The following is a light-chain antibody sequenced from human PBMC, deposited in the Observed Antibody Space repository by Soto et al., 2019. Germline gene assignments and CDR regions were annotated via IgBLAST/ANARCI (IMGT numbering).Light chain of an antibody. Sequence: EIVLTQSPGTLSLSPGERATLSCRASQSVSSNYLAWYQQKPGQAPKVLIYRASIRATGIPDRFGGSGSGTDFTLTISRLAPEDFATYYCQHYNSYSEAFGQGTKVDIK. CDR1: QSVSSNY. CDR3: QHYNSYSEA. J-gene: IGKJ1*01. V-gene: IGKV3-20*01. CDR2: RAS.